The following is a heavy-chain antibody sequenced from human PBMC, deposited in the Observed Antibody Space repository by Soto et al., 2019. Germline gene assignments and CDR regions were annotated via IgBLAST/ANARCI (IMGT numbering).Heavy chain of an antibody. CDR3: AADRKIVGTIGAFDF. J-gene: IGHJ4*02. D-gene: IGHD1-26*01. CDR2: SAPEEGEP. CDR1: GDSLAELS. V-gene: IGHV1-24*01. Sequence: ASAKVSCKDSGDSLAELSIDWLRQAPGKGLEWMGRSAPEEGEPIYPQKFQGRVSMTEDPSTDTAYMELTSLRSEDTAVYFCAADRKIVGTIGAFDFWGQGTLVTVSS.